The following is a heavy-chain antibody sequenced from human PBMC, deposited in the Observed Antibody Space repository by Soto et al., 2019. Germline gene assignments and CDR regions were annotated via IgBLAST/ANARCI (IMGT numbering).Heavy chain of an antibody. V-gene: IGHV1-18*01. CDR3: ARNRPPVDY. Sequence: QVQLVQSGAEVKKPGASVKVSCKASGYTFTSYAISWVRQAPGQGLEGMGWISAYNGNTNYAQKLQGRVTMTTDTSTSTAYLELRTLRSGGTAVYSCARNRPPVDYWGPGTLVTVPS. CDR1: GYTFTSYA. CDR2: ISAYNGNT. J-gene: IGHJ4*02.